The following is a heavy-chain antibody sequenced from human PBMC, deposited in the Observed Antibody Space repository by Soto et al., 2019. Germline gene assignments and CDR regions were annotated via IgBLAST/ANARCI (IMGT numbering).Heavy chain of an antibody. D-gene: IGHD6-6*01. CDR3: ARGYSSSPLDP. J-gene: IGHJ5*02. CDR1: GYTFTGYY. V-gene: IGHV1-2*02. Sequence: QVQLVQSGAEVKKPGASVKVSCKASGYTFTGYYMHWVRQAPRQGLEWMGWINPNRGGTNYAQKCQGRVTMTRDSSISTAYMELSRLRSDDTAVYYCARGYSSSPLDPWGQGTLVTVSS. CDR2: INPNRGGT.